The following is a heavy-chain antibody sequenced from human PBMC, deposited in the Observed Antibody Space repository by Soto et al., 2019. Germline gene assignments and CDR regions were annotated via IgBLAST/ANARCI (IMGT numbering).Heavy chain of an antibody. CDR3: TRDGVDTATGYYYGMDV. D-gene: IGHD5-18*01. CDR2: ISAYNGNT. J-gene: IGHJ6*02. CDR1: GYTFTSYG. Sequence: QVQLVQSGAEVKKPGASVKVSCKASGYTFTSYGISWVRQAPGQGLEWMGWISAYNGNTNYAQKLQGRVTMTTDTSTSTAYMELRGPRSDDTAVYYCTRDGVDTATGYYYGMDVWGQGTTVTVS. V-gene: IGHV1-18*01.